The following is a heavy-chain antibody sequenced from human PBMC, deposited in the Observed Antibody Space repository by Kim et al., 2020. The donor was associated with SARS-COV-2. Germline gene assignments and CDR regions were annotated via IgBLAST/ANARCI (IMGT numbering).Heavy chain of an antibody. CDR2: IKSKTDGGTT. CDR1: RFTFSNAW. D-gene: IGHD1-26*01. Sequence: WGSLRLSCAASRFTFSNAWMSWVRKAPGEGLEWGGRIKSKTDGGTTDYAAPVKGRFTISRDDSKNTLYLQINSLKTEDTAVYYCTTFSSWGYYYYGMAV. V-gene: IGHV3-15*01. J-gene: IGHJ6*01. CDR3: TTFSSWGYYYYGMAV.